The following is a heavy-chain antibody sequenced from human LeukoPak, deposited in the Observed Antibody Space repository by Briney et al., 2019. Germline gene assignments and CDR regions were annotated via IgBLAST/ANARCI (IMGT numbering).Heavy chain of an antibody. D-gene: IGHD3-22*01. CDR3: AKDLPLNYYDSSGYFQGFDY. V-gene: IGHV3-30*02. CDR1: GFTFSDYY. Sequence: GGSLRLSCAASGFTFSDYYMNWIRQAPGKGLEWVAFIRYDGSNKYYAGSVKGRFTISRDNSKNTLYLQMNSLRAEDTAVYYCAKDLPLNYYDSSGYFQGFDYWGQGTLVTVSS. CDR2: IRYDGSNK. J-gene: IGHJ4*02.